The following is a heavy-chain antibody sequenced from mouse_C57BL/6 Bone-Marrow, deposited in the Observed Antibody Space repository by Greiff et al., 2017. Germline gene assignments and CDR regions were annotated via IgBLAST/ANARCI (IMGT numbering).Heavy chain of an antibody. CDR3: ATLYYYCSSRYWYFDV. V-gene: IGHV5-17*01. Sequence: EVQVVESGGGLVKPGGSLKLSCAASGFTFSDYGMHWVRQAPEKGLEWVAYISRGSSTTNYADTVKGRFTISRDNAKNTLFLQMTRLRSEDTAMYYCATLYYYCSSRYWYFDVWGTGTTVTVSS. CDR2: ISRGSSTT. CDR1: GFTFSDYG. D-gene: IGHD1-1*01. J-gene: IGHJ1*03.